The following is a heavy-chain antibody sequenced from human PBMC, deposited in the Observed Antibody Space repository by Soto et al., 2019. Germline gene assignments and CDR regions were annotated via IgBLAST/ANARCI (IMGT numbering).Heavy chain of an antibody. J-gene: IGHJ4*02. V-gene: IGHV1-69*12. D-gene: IGHD4-17*01. CDR1: GGSFSNNA. CDR2: IILPFGTP. CDR3: ARGPDYEGCFDY. Sequence: QVRLVQSAAEVKKPGSSVKVSCKASGGSFSNNAISWVRQAPGQGLEWMGVIILPFGTPNYAQTFQGRVTITADESMTTAYMELSGLRSEDTAVYYCARGPDYEGCFDYWGRGTLVTVSS.